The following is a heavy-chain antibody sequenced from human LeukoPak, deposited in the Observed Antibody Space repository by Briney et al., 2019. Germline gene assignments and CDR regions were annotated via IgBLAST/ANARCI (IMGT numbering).Heavy chain of an antibody. J-gene: IGHJ4*02. CDR3: ARVGRGDHTWGSYSFDY. Sequence: KPSETVSLTCTVSGDSISTYQWSWIRQPPGKGLEWIGYISYSGGTMYNPSLRSRVTISIDTSKNQFSLKLSSVTAADTAVYHCARVGRGDHTWGSYSFDYWGQGALVTASS. CDR1: GDSISTYQ. CDR2: ISYSGGT. V-gene: IGHV4-59*01. D-gene: IGHD3-16*01.